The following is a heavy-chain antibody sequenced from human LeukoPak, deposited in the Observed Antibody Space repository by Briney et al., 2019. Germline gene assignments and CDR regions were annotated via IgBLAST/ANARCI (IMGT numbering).Heavy chain of an antibody. CDR1: GFTFSSYE. CDR2: ISRSGNSI. Sequence: GGSLRLSCAASGFTFSSYEMNWVRQAPGKGLEWLSYISRSGNSIFYADSVKGRFTISRDNAKDSLYLQMNSLRAEDTAVDYCARPYSAYAFDYWGQGTLVTVSS. CDR3: ARPYSAYAFDY. V-gene: IGHV3-48*03. D-gene: IGHD5-12*01. J-gene: IGHJ4*02.